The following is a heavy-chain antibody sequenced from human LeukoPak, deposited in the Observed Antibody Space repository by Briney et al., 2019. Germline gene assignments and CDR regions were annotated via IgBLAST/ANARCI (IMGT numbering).Heavy chain of an antibody. Sequence: GGSLRLSCAASGFTFSSYWMHWVRQAPGKGLVWVSRINTDGSSTSYADSVKGRFTISRDNSKNTLYLQMGSLRSEDMAVYYCARVGFSGYDSWGQGTLVTVSS. CDR1: GFTFSSYW. D-gene: IGHD5-12*01. CDR2: INTDGSST. V-gene: IGHV3-74*01. J-gene: IGHJ5*02. CDR3: ARVGFSGYDS.